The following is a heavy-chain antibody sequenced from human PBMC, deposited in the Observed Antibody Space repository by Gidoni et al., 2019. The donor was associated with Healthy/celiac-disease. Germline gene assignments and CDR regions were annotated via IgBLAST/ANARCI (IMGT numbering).Heavy chain of an antibody. CDR2: IYPRDSNT. Sequence: ELQLLQSGAEVKKPAESLQISCKGSGYIFTNYCIGRGRQLPGKGVKWLGFIYPRDSNTRYSPSFQGQVTISADKSISTSYLQWSSLKASDTAMYYCATCVAGGYYGMDVWGQGTTVTVSS. V-gene: IGHV5-51*01. J-gene: IGHJ6*02. D-gene: IGHD6-19*01. CDR1: GYIFTNYC. CDR3: ATCVAGGYYGMDV.